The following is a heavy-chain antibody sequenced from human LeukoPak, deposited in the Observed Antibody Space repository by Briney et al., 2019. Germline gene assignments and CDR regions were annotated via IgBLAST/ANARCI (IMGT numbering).Heavy chain of an antibody. CDR3: ARARLGDYSDHGAYYFDS. V-gene: IGHV4-61*02. D-gene: IGHD2-21*01. CDR2: MFSEVGI. Sequence: SETLSLTCTVSGGAISSGRFFWSWIRQPAGQGLEWLGRMFSEVGINYNPSLMSRVTISVGTSESQFSQKLDSGTASNTAMYYCARARLGDYSDHGAYYFDSWGQGTLVTVSS. CDR1: GGAISSGRFF. J-gene: IGHJ4*02.